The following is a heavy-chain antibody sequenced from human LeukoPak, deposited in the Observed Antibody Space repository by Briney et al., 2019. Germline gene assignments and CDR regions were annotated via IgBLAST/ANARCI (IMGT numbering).Heavy chain of an antibody. D-gene: IGHD5-24*01. J-gene: IGHJ4*02. CDR1: GFTFSDYS. Sequence: GGSLRLSCAASGFTFSDYSMNWVRQAPGKGLEWISYIGISSGNTKYADSVKGRFTISGDKAKTSLYLQMNSLRVEDTAVYYCARDYKYAFDNWGQGTLVTVSS. CDR2: IGISSGNT. CDR3: ARDYKYAFDN. V-gene: IGHV3-48*01.